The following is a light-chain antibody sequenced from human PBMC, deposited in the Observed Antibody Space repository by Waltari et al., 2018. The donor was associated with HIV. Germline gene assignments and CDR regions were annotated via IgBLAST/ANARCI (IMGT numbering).Light chain of an antibody. CDR2: EVT. V-gene: IGLV2-23*02. CDR1: SSDVGGYNL. Sequence: QSALTQPASVSASPGQSITISCSGTSSDVGGYNLVSCYQQHPGKAPKLIIYEVTQRPSGISNRFSGSKSGNTASLTISGLQAEDEADYYCCSYAGISTLFGGGTKLTVL. J-gene: IGLJ2*01. CDR3: CSYAGISTL.